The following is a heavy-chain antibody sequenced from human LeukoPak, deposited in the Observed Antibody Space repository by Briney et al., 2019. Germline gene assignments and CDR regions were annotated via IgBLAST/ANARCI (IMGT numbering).Heavy chain of an antibody. Sequence: SETLSLTCAVYGGSFSGYYWSWIRQPPGKGLEGSGEINHSGSTNYNPSLKSRVTISVDTSKNQFSLKLSSVTAADTAVYYCARHVGPGFYYDSSGLIDYWGQGTLVTVSS. CDR2: INHSGST. J-gene: IGHJ4*02. D-gene: IGHD3-22*01. CDR3: ARHVGPGFYYDSSGLIDY. CDR1: GGSFSGYY. V-gene: IGHV4-34*01.